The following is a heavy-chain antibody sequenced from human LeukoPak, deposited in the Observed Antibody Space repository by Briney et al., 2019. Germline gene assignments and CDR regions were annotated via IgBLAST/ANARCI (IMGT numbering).Heavy chain of an antibody. J-gene: IGHJ4*02. CDR2: ISSSGSTI. V-gene: IGHV3-48*03. D-gene: IGHD1-20*01. Sequence: PGGSLRLSCAASGFTFSSYEMNWVRQAPGKGLEWVSYISSSGSTIYYADSVKGRFTISRDNDKNSLYLQMNSLRAEDTAVYYCARDPIPGTTGGYNWGQGTLVSVSS. CDR3: ARDPIPGTTGGYN. CDR1: GFTFSSYE.